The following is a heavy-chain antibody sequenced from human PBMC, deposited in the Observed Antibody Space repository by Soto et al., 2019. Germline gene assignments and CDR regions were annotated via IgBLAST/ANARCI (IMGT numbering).Heavy chain of an antibody. CDR2: INHSGST. Sequence: PSETLSLTCAVYGGSFSGYYWSWIRQPPGKGLEWIGEINHSGSTNYNPSLKSRVTISVDTSKNQFSLKLSSVTAADTAVYYCARGPYCSGGSCYWRQMINWFDPWGQGTLVTVSS. J-gene: IGHJ5*02. D-gene: IGHD2-15*01. V-gene: IGHV4-34*01. CDR3: ARGPYCSGGSCYWRQMINWFDP. CDR1: GGSFSGYY.